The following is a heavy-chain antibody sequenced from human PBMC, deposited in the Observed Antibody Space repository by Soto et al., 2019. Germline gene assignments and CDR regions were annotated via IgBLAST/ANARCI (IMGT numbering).Heavy chain of an antibody. Sequence: PSETLSLTCTVSGGSISSSSYYWGWIRQPPGKGLEGIGSIYYSGSTYYNPSLKSRVTISVDTSKNQFSLKLSSVTAADTAVYYCARVGTYCGGDCWSFYYYYYYGLDVWGQGTTVTVSS. CDR2: IYYSGST. V-gene: IGHV4-39*01. J-gene: IGHJ6*02. CDR1: GGSISSSSYY. D-gene: IGHD2-21*02. CDR3: ARVGTYCGGDCWSFYYYYYYGLDV.